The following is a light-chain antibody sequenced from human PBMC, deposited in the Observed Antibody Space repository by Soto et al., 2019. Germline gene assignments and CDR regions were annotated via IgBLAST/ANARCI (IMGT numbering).Light chain of an antibody. J-gene: IGLJ2*01. CDR1: TSNIGAGFD. CDR2: AST. V-gene: IGLV1-40*01. CDR3: QSYDTGLTGHVL. Sequence: QSVLTQPPSVSGAPGQRATTSFSGNTSNIGAGFDVHWYQQLPGAAPKLLIYASTNRPSGVPDRFSGSKSDTSASLAITGLQIDDEADYYCQSYDTGLTGHVLFGGGTKVTVL.